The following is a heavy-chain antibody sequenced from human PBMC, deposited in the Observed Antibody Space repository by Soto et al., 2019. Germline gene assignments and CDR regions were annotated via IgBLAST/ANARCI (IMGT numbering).Heavy chain of an antibody. J-gene: IGHJ6*02. CDR2: ISSSSSDI. CDR1: GFTFSSYG. D-gene: IGHD6-6*01. CDR3: ASLVAAPSSFSSYYYGMDV. Sequence: VQLVESGGGVVQPGRSLRLSCAASGFTFSSYGMHWVRQAPGKGLEWVSSISSSSSDIYYADSVKGRFTVSRDNAKNSLYLQMNSLRAEDTAVYYCASLVAAPSSFSSYYYGMDVWGQGTTVTVSS. V-gene: IGHV3-21*01.